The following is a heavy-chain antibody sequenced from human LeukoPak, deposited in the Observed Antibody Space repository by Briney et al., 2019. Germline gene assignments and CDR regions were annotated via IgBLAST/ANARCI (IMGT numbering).Heavy chain of an antibody. D-gene: IGHD1-1*01. J-gene: IGHJ4*02. CDR3: AKEWKVRATHFDY. CDR2: ISYDGSNK. V-gene: IGHV3-30*18. CDR1: GFTFSSYG. Sequence: GGSLRLSCAASGFTFSSYGMHWVRQAPGKGLEWVAVISYDGSNKYYADSVKGRFTISRDNSKNTLYLQMNSLRAEDTAVYYCAKEWKVRATHFDYWGQGTLVTVSS.